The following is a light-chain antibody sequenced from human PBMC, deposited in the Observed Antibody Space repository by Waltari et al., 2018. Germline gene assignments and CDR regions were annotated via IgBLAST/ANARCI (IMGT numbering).Light chain of an antibody. CDR3: MQSLQSPWT. J-gene: IGKJ1*01. V-gene: IGKV2-28*01. CDR2: LGS. CDR1: QSLLHSNGRSG. Sequence: DIVMTRSPLSLSVTPGEPASVSCRSSQSLLHSNGRSGLDWYLQKPGQSPQLLIYLGSYRASGVPDRFSGSGSGTDFTLKISRVEAEDVGVYYCMQSLQSPWTFGQGTKVEIK.